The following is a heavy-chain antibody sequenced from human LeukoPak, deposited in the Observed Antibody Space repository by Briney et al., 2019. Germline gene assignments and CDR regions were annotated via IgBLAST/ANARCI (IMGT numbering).Heavy chain of an antibody. CDR1: GFTFSSYA. D-gene: IGHD3-22*01. Sequence: GGSLRLSCAASGFTFSSYAMSWVRQAPGKGLEWVSAISGSGGSTYYADSVKGGFTISRDNSKNTLYLQMNSLRAEDTAVYYCAKSQITMIVVVITPFDYWGQGTLVTVSS. CDR2: ISGSGGST. J-gene: IGHJ4*02. V-gene: IGHV3-23*01. CDR3: AKSQITMIVVVITPFDY.